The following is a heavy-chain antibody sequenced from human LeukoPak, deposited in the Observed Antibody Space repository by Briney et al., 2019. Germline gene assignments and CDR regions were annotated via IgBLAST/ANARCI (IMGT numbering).Heavy chain of an antibody. V-gene: IGHV3-53*01. D-gene: IGHD1-26*01. CDR1: GFAVGSNY. Sequence: GGSLRLSCVASGFAVGSNYMSWVRQAPGKGLEWVSLIYSGGAIRYADSVKGRFTISRDNSKNTLYLQMNSLRAEDTAVYYCAKDGGSGTYYNYWGQGTLVTVSS. CDR2: IYSGGAI. J-gene: IGHJ4*02. CDR3: AKDGGSGTYYNY.